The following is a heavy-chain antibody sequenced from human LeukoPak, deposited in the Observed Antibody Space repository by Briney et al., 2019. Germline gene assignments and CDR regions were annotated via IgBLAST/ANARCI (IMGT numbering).Heavy chain of an antibody. Sequence: GGSLRLSCAASGFTFSNYAMHWVRQAPGKGLEWVAVTSYDESNKYYADSVKGRFTISRDNSKKTLYLQMNSLRAADTAVYYCARDREGEYYDYVWGSYRYTVFFDYWGQGTLVTVSS. D-gene: IGHD3-16*02. J-gene: IGHJ4*02. CDR1: GFTFSNYA. CDR3: ARDREGEYYDYVWGSYRYTVFFDY. CDR2: TSYDESNK. V-gene: IGHV3-30*04.